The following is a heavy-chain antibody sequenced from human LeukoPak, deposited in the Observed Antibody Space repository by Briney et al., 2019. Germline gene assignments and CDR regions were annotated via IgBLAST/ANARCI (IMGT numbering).Heavy chain of an antibody. V-gene: IGHV3-23*01. D-gene: IGHD2-8*01. CDR2: ISVAAGST. CDR1: GFTFSSYA. J-gene: IGHJ4*02. CDR3: ARGGYCTNGVCYRTDFDY. Sequence: GGSLRLSCAASGFTFSSYAMTWVRQAPGKGLEWVSGISVAAGSTYYADSVKGRFTIFRDNSKNTLYLQMNSLRSDDTAVYYCARGGYCTNGVCYRTDFDYWGQGTLVTVSS.